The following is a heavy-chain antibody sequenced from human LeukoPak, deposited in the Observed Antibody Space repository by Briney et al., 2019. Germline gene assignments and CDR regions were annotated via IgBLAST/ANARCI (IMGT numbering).Heavy chain of an antibody. CDR1: GFTVSSNY. J-gene: IGHJ6*02. V-gene: IGHV3-53*01. Sequence: GGSLRLSCAASGFTVSSNYMSWVRQAPGKGLEWVSVIYSGGSTCYADSVKGRFTISRDNSKNTLYLQMNSLRAEDTAVYYCARVGVYSSGWTHYYYYGMDVWGQGTTVTVSS. CDR2: IYSGGST. D-gene: IGHD6-19*01. CDR3: ARVGVYSSGWTHYYYYGMDV.